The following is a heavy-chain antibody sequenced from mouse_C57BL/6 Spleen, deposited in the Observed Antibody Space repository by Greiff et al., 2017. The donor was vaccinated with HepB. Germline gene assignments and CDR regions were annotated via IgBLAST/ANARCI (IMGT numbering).Heavy chain of an antibody. J-gene: IGHJ3*01. CDR2: IDPSDSYT. CDR3: AREGVFAY. CDR1: GYTFTSYW. Sequence: QVHVKQSGAELVKPGASVKLSCKASGYTFTSYWMQWVKQRPGQGLEWIGEIDPSDSYTNYNQKFKGKATLTVDTSSSTAYMQLSSLTSEDSAVYYCAREGVFAYWGQGTLVTVSA. V-gene: IGHV1-50*01.